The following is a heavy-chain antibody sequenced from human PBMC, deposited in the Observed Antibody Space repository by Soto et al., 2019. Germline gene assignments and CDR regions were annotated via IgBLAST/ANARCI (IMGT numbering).Heavy chain of an antibody. D-gene: IGHD1-1*01. CDR2: IFYSGTT. CDR3: ARDQSWHDLVWWFDP. J-gene: IGHJ5*02. V-gene: IGHV4-59*01. CDR1: GGSSSSYY. Sequence: ASETLSLTCSVSGGSSSSYYWSWSRQPPGKGLEWIGYIFYSGTTNYNPSLKSRVTMTKDTSTSTVYMELNSLTSEDTAVYYCARDQSWHDLVWWFDPWGQGTLVTVSS.